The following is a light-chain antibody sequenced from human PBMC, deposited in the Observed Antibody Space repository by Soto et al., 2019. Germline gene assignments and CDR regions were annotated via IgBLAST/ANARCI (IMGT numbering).Light chain of an antibody. CDR3: LHYYNYPQT. V-gene: IGKV1-6*01. CDR1: QAIRDD. J-gene: IGKJ1*01. Sequence: AIQMTQSPSSLSASVGDRVTMTCRASQAIRDDLSWYQQRPGRAPKLLLFAASRLEGGVPSRFSGSYSGRDFTLTISGLQPDDFATYYCLHYYNYPQTFGQGTTVEV. CDR2: AAS.